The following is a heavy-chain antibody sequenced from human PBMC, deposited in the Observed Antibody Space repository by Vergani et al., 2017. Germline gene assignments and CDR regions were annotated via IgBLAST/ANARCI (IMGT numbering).Heavy chain of an antibody. CDR2: ISSSSSYI. J-gene: IGHJ4*02. Sequence: EVQLVESGGGLVKPGGSLRLSCAASGFTFSSYSMNWVRQAPGKGLEWVSSISSSSSYIYYADSVKGRFTISRDNAKNSLYLQMNSLRAEDTAVYYCAKDDSSQRDGYNYDWGQGTLVTVSS. D-gene: IGHD5-24*01. CDR3: AKDDSSQRDGYNYD. CDR1: GFTFSSYS. V-gene: IGHV3-21*04.